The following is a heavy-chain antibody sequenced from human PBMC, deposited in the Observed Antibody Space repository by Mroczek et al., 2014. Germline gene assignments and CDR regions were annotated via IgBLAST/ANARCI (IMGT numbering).Heavy chain of an antibody. Sequence: VQLVQSGGGLVQPGRSLRLSCAASGFTFDDYAMHWVRQAPGKGLEWVSGISWNSGSIGYADSVKGRFTISRDNAKNSLYLQMNSLRAEDTALYYCAKGEELLRGFDYWGQGTLVTVSS. J-gene: IGHJ4*02. V-gene: IGHV3-9*01. D-gene: IGHD1-26*01. CDR1: GFTFDDYA. CDR3: AKGEELLRGFDY. CDR2: ISWNSGSI.